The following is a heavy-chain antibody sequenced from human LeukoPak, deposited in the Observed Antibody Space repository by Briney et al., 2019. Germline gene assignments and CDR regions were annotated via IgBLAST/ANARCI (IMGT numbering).Heavy chain of an antibody. Sequence: SETLSLTCTVSGGPISSSSYYWGWIRQPPGKGLAWIGSIYYSGNTHYNPSLKSRVTISADTSKKQFSMELSSVTAADTAVYYCASSPWGDYYFDYWGQGTLVTVSS. CDR3: ASSPWGDYYFDY. V-gene: IGHV4-39*01. CDR1: GGPISSSSYY. D-gene: IGHD2-21*02. J-gene: IGHJ4*02. CDR2: IYYSGNT.